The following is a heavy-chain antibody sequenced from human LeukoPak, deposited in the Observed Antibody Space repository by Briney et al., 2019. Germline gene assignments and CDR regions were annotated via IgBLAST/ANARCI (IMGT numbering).Heavy chain of an antibody. Sequence: SVKVSCKASGGTFSSYAISWVRQAPGQGLEWMGGIIPIFGTANYAQKFQGRVTITTDESTSTAYMELSSLRFEDTAVYYCARGWVPYSNYGAYWGQGTLVTVSS. CDR1: GGTFSSYA. J-gene: IGHJ4*02. CDR2: IIPIFGTA. CDR3: ARGWVPYSNYGAY. V-gene: IGHV1-69*05. D-gene: IGHD4-11*01.